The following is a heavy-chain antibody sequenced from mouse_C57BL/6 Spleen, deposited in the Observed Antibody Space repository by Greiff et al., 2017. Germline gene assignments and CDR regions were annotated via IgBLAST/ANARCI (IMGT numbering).Heavy chain of an antibody. CDR3: ARGEGYYSY. V-gene: IGHV1-81*01. J-gene: IGHJ2*01. CDR1: GYTFTSYG. CDR2: IYPRSGNT. Sequence: QVHVKQSGAELARPGASVKLSCKASGYTFTSYGISWVKQRTGQGLEWIGEIYPRSGNTYYNEKFKGKATLTADKSSSTAYMELRRLTSEDSAVYFCARGEGYYSYWGQGTTLTVSS. D-gene: IGHD2-3*01.